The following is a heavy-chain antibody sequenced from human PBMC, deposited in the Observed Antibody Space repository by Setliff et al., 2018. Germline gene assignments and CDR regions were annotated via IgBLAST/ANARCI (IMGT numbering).Heavy chain of an antibody. V-gene: IGHV1-2*02. CDR1: GYTFTDSF. D-gene: IGHD1-26*01. Sequence: ASVKVSCKASGYTFTDSFIHWVRQAPGQGFEWLGWINPNRDDTKYAQKFQHRILMAKDTSLNTVYVELSSLRSDDTATYYCAGDGSAFFYQNWGQGSLVTVSS. J-gene: IGHJ4*02. CDR2: INPNRDDT. CDR3: AGDGSAFFYQN.